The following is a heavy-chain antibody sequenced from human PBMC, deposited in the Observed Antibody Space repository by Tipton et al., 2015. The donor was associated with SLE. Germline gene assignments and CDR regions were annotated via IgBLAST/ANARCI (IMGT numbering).Heavy chain of an antibody. CDR2: IYSGGST. V-gene: IGHV3-53*05. CDR3: AKGYCSSTSCYYYYYYYMDV. Sequence: SLRLSCAASGFTVSSNYMSWVRQAPGKGLEWASVIYSGGSTYYADSVKGRFTIPRDNSKNTLYLQMNSLRAEDTAVYYCAKGYCSSTSCYYYYYYYMDVWGKGTTVTVSS. D-gene: IGHD2-2*01. CDR1: GFTVSSNY. J-gene: IGHJ6*03.